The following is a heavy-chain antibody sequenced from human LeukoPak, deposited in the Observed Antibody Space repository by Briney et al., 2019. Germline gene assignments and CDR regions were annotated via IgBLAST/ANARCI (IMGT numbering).Heavy chain of an antibody. CDR3: APRAAYYYESSGYSGDY. CDR1: GGSFSGYY. Sequence: PSETLSLTCAVYGGSFSGYYWSWIRQPPGKGLEWIGEINHSGSTNYNPSLKSRVTISVDTSKNQFSLKLSSVTAADTAVYYCAPRAAYYYESSGYSGDYWGQGTLVTVSS. V-gene: IGHV4-34*01. J-gene: IGHJ4*02. D-gene: IGHD3-22*01. CDR2: INHSGST.